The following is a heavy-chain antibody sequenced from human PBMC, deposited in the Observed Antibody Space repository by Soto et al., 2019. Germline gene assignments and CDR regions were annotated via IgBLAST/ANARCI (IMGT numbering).Heavy chain of an antibody. D-gene: IGHD5-12*01. CDR3: ARGQEGIVATH. CDR1: GGSLSGYY. CDR2: IKDGGST. V-gene: IGHV4-34*01. J-gene: IGHJ4*02. Sequence: QVQLQQWGAGLLKPSVTLSLSCAVNGGSLSGYYWSWIRQPPGKGLEWIGEIKDGGSTNYSPSLRGRVTISADTSKNQFSLRLNSVTAADTAVYFCARGQEGIVATHWDQGTLVTVSS.